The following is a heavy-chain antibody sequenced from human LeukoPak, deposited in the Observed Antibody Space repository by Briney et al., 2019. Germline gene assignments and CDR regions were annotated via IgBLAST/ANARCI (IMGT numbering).Heavy chain of an antibody. CDR1: GFTFDDYT. CDR2: ISWDSGFT. V-gene: IGHV3-43*01. CDR3: ARESRIAVAGTVGLDP. Sequence: PGGSLRLSCAASGFTFDDYTMHWVRQPPGKGLEWVSLISWDSGFTSYADSVRGRFTISRDNSKNTLYLQMNSLRAEDTAVYYCARESRIAVAGTVGLDPWGQGTLVTVSS. D-gene: IGHD6-19*01. J-gene: IGHJ5*02.